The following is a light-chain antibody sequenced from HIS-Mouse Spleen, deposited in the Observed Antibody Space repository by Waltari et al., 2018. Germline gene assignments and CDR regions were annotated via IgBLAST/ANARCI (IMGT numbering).Light chain of an antibody. CDR1: QSVLYSSNNQNY. CDR3: QQYYSTPYT. V-gene: IGKV4-1*01. CDR2: WAS. Sequence: DIVMTQSPDSLAVSLGERATINCNSSQSVLYSSNNQNYLAWYQQKPGQPPKLLIYWASTRESGVPDRFSGSGSGTDFTLTISSLQAEDVAVYYCQQYYSTPYTFGQGTKLEIK. J-gene: IGKJ2*01.